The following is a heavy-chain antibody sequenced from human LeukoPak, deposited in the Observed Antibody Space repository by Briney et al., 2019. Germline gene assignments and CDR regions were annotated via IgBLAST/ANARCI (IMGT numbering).Heavy chain of an antibody. V-gene: IGHV1-8*03. CDR3: ARGGAVAGHNWFDP. CDR1: GYTFTNYD. CDR2: MNPDNGNT. Sequence: ASVKVSCKASGYTFTNYDINWVRQATGQGLEWMGWMNPDNGNTGYALRFQGRVTITRNTSISTAYMEPSSLRSEDTAVYYCARGGAVAGHNWFDPWGQGTLVTVSS. D-gene: IGHD6-19*01. J-gene: IGHJ5*02.